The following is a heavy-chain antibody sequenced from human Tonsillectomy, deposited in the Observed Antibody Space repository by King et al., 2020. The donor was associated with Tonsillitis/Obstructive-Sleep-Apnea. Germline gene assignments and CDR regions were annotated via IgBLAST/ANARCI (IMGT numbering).Heavy chain of an antibody. CDR2: IYYSGST. CDR3: AKVAGIAVAGNFDY. CDR1: GGSLSSSSYY. D-gene: IGHD6-19*01. J-gene: IGHJ4*02. V-gene: IGHV4-39*07. Sequence: QLQESGPGLVKPSETLSLTCTVSGGSLSSSSYYWGWIRKPPGKGLEWIGTIYYSGSTYYNPSLKSRVTISVDTSKNQFSLKLSSVTAADTAVYYCAKVAGIAVAGNFDYWGQGTLVTVSS.